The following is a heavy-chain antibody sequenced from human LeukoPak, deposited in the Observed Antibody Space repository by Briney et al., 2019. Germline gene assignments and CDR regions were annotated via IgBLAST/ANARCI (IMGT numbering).Heavy chain of an antibody. CDR2: IYPGDSDT. CDR1: GYSFTNYW. CDR3: ARHYFGSGSYITPSFDY. Sequence: GESLKISCMASGYSFTNYWIGWVRQMPGKGLEWMGSIYPGDSDTRYSPSFQGQVTISADKSISTAYLQWSSLKASDTAMYYCARHYFGSGSYITPSFDYWGQGTLVTVSS. J-gene: IGHJ4*02. D-gene: IGHD3-10*01. V-gene: IGHV5-51*01.